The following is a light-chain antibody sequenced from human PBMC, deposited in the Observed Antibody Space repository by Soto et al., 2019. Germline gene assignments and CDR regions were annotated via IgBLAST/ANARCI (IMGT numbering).Light chain of an antibody. Sequence: EIALTQSPATLSLSPGERATLSCRASQSVSSYLAWYQQKPGQAPRLLIYDTSNRATGIPARFSGSGSGTDFTLNISSLEPEDFAVYYCQQRSNWPWTFGGGTKVEIK. CDR3: QQRSNWPWT. J-gene: IGKJ4*01. CDR2: DTS. CDR1: QSVSSY. V-gene: IGKV3-11*01.